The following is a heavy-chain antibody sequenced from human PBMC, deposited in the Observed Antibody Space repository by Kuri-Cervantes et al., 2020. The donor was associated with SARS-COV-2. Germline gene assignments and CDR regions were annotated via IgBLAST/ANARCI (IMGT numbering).Heavy chain of an antibody. V-gene: IGHV3-30*04. CDR3: ARSPRDYDDSSGYLHTQYYFDY. CDR2: ITHDGSNK. J-gene: IGHJ4*02. CDR1: GFTFSSYA. Sequence: GGSLRLSCAASGFTFSSYAMNWVRQAPGKGLEWVAVITHDGSNKYYADSVKGRFTISRDNSKNTLYLQMNSLRAEDTAVYYCARSPRDYDDSSGYLHTQYYFDYWGQGTLVTVSS. D-gene: IGHD3-22*01.